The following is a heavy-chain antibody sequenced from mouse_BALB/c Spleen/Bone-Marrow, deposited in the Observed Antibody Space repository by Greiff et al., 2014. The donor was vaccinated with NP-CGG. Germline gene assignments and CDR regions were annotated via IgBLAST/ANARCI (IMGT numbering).Heavy chain of an antibody. J-gene: IGHJ3*01. CDR3: AREGYYGSPFAY. D-gene: IGHD1-1*01. V-gene: IGHV1-7*01. Sequence: QVQLQQSGAELAKPGASVKMSGKASGYTFTSYWMHWVKQRPGQGLEWIGYINPSTGYTEYNQKFKDKATLTADKSSSTAYMQLSSLTSEVSAVYYCAREGYYGSPFAYWGQGTLVTVSA. CDR1: GYTFTSYW. CDR2: INPSTGYT.